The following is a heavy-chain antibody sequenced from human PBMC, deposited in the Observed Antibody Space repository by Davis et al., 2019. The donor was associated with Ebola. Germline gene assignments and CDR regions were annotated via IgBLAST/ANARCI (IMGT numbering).Heavy chain of an antibody. CDR2: INPSGGST. J-gene: IGHJ6*03. CDR3: AREYSSSYYYYYYMDV. D-gene: IGHD6-6*01. CDR1: GYTFTGYY. Sequence: ASVKVSCKASGYTFTGYYMHWVRQAPGQGLEWMGIINPSGGSTSYAQKFQGRVTMTRDTSTSTVYMELSRLRSDDTAVYYCAREYSSSYYYYYYMDVWGKGTTVTVSS. V-gene: IGHV1-46*01.